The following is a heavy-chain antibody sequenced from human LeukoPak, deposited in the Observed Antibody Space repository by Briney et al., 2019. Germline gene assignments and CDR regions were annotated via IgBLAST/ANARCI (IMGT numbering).Heavy chain of an antibody. CDR1: GFTFSSYS. V-gene: IGHV3-21*01. D-gene: IGHD4-23*01. J-gene: IGHJ4*02. CDR2: ISSSSSYI. Sequence: GGSLRLSCAASGFTFSSYSMNWVRQAPGKGLEWVSSISSSSSYIYYADSVTGRFTISRDNAKNSPYLQMNSLRAEDTAVYYCARGSTVVTQDYWGQGTLVTVSS. CDR3: ARGSTVVTQDY.